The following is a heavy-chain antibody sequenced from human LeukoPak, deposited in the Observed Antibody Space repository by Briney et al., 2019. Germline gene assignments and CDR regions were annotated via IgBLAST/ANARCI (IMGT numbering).Heavy chain of an antibody. D-gene: IGHD6-6*01. CDR2: MYTTGST. Sequence: SETLSLTRTVSGGSITSGGYYWSWIRQPAGKGLEWIGRMYTTGSTNYNPYLKSRVTISVDTSKNQFSLKLSSVTAADTAVYYCARGEKGSSSGSIDNWGQGTLVTVSS. V-gene: IGHV4-61*02. CDR3: ARGEKGSSSGSIDN. CDR1: GGSITSGGYY. J-gene: IGHJ4*02.